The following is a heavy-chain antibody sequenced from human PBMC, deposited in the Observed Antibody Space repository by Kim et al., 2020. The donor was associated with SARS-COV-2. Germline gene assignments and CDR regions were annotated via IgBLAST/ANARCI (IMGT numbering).Heavy chain of an antibody. CDR3: ARDLDYDYVWGSYRRSGMDV. CDR2: ISYSSSYI. CDR1: GFTFSSYS. Sequence: GGSLRLSCAASGFTFSSYSMNWVRQAPGKGLEWVSSISYSSSYIYYAGSVKGRFTISRDNAKNSLYLQMNRLRAEDTAVYYCARDLDYDYVWGSYRRSGMDVWGQGTTVTVSS. J-gene: IGHJ6*02. V-gene: IGHV3-21*01. D-gene: IGHD3-16*02.